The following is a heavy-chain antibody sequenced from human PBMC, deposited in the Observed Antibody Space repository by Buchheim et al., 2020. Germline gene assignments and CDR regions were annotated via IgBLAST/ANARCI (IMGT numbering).Heavy chain of an antibody. CDR3: AREGRDYGDYGWFDP. V-gene: IGHV1-46*03. Sequence: QVQLVQSGAEVKKPGASVKVSCKASGYTFTSYYMHWVRQAPGQGLEWMGIINPGGGSTSYEQKFQGRVTMTRDTSTSTVYMELSSLRSEDTAVYYCAREGRDYGDYGWFDPWGQGTL. CDR1: GYTFTSYY. CDR2: INPGGGST. D-gene: IGHD4-17*01. J-gene: IGHJ5*02.